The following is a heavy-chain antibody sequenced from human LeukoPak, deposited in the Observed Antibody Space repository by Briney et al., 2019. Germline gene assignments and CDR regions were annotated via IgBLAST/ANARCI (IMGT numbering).Heavy chain of an antibody. V-gene: IGHV4-34*01. D-gene: IGHD5-18*01. CDR2: INHSGST. CDR3: ARRSSPADTAMGHFDY. J-gene: IGHJ4*02. Sequence: SETLSLTCAVYGGSFSGYYWSWIRQPPGKGLEWIGEINHSGSTNYNPSLKSRVTISVDTSKNQFSLKLSSVTAADTAVYYCARRSSPADTAMGHFDYWGQGTLVTVSS. CDR1: GGSFSGYY.